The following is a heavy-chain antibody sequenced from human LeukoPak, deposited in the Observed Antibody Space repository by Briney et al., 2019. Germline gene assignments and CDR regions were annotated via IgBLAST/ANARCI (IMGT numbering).Heavy chain of an antibody. Sequence: PGGSLRLSCAASGFIFSSYAMSWVRQGPGKGLEWVSSISESGDSTYYADSVKGRFTIFRDNSKNTLYLQMNSLRAEDTAVYYCAKSGYNRFDYWGQGTLVTVSS. CDR3: AKSGYNRFDY. CDR1: GFIFSSYA. D-gene: IGHD5-24*01. V-gene: IGHV3-23*01. CDR2: ISESGDST. J-gene: IGHJ4*02.